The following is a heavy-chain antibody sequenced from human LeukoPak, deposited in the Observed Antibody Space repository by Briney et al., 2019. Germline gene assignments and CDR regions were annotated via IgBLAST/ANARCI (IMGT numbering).Heavy chain of an antibody. D-gene: IGHD4-17*01. CDR3: ARDRRTTVAFDI. Sequence: ASVKVSCKASEFNFNIYFIHWVRQAPGQGLEWMGIINPSDGTTSYEQKFQGRVTMTRDTYRNTVYMEVSSLTSKDTVVYYCARDRRTTVAFDIWGQGTLVTVSS. CDR2: INPSDGTT. CDR1: EFNFNIYF. J-gene: IGHJ3*02. V-gene: IGHV1-46*02.